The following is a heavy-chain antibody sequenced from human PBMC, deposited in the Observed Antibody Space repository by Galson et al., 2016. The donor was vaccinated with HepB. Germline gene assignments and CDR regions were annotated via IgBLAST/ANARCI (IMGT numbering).Heavy chain of an antibody. CDR1: GFTFSSYA. Sequence: SLRLSCAASGFTFSSYAMHWVRQAPGKGLEYVSAITSNGGSTYYADSVTGRFTISRDNSKNTLYLQSSSLRAEDTAVYYCVKDQGYSSGWYYYDYWGQGTLVTVSS. D-gene: IGHD6-19*01. V-gene: IGHV3-64D*06. CDR2: ITSNGGST. J-gene: IGHJ4*02. CDR3: VKDQGYSSGWYYYDY.